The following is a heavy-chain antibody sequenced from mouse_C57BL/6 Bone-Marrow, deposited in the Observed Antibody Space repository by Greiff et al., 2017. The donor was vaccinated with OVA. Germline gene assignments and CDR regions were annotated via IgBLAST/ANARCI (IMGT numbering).Heavy chain of an antibody. CDR3: ARAGFYYGSSYLAWFAY. D-gene: IGHD1-1*01. J-gene: IGHJ3*01. CDR2: INPSNGGT. CDR1: GYTFTSYW. Sequence: QVQLQQPGTELVKPGASVKLSCKASGYTFTSYWMHWVKQRPGQGLEWIGNINPSNGGTNYNEKFKSKATLTVDKSSSTAYMQLSSLTSEDSAVYYCARAGFYYGSSYLAWFAYWGQGTLVTVSA. V-gene: IGHV1-53*01.